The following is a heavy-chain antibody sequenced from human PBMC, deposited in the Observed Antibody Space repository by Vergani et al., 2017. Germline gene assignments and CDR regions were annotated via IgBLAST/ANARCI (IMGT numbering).Heavy chain of an antibody. J-gene: IGHJ6*02. CDR3: VRVPLIRRGSGNYGINNYHGRDV. D-gene: IGHD3-10*01. CDR1: GFISSSYW. CDR2: VNQDGSEK. V-gene: IGHV3-7*01. Sequence: EGQLVESGGDWVQRGGSLRLSCAASGFISSSYWMSWVRQAPGNGLEWVANVNQDGSEKYYVDSVRGRFTISRDNAKNSIYLQMNSLRSEDTAVYFCVRVPLIRRGSGNYGINNYHGRDVWGQGTTVIVSS.